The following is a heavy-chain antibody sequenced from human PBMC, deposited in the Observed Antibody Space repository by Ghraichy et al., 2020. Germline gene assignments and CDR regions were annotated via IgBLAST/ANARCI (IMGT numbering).Heavy chain of an antibody. D-gene: IGHD3-22*01. CDR3: ASSSGYYYNQ. Sequence: ASVKVSCKASGYTFTSYAFHWVRQAPGQGLEWMGWFDGGNANTKYSQKFQGRVTITSDTSASTAYMELSSLRSEDTAVYYCASSSGYYYNQWGRGTLVTVSS. CDR1: GYTFTSYA. V-gene: IGHV1-3*01. J-gene: IGHJ4*02. CDR2: FDGGNANT.